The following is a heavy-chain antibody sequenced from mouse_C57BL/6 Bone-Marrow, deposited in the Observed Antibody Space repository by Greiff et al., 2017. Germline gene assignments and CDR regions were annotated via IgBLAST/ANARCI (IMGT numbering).Heavy chain of an antibody. CDR1: GYTFTGYN. V-gene: IGHV1-18*01. CDR2: INPNNGGT. CDR3: AREGVTTVVAHWYFDV. Sequence: DVKLQESGPELVKPGASVKIPCKASGYTFTGYNMDWVKQSHGKSLEWIGDINPNNGGTIYNQKFKGKATLTVDKSSSTAYMELRSLTSEDTAVYYCAREGVTTVVAHWYFDVWGTGTTVTVSS. J-gene: IGHJ1*03. D-gene: IGHD1-1*01.